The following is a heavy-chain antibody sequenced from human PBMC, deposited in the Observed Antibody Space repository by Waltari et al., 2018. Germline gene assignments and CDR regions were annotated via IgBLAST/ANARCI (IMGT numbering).Heavy chain of an antibody. V-gene: IGHV3-48*01. D-gene: IGHD6-13*01. J-gene: IGHJ4*02. CDR1: GYRFTNYW. CDR2: ISDSSGTI. Sequence: EVQVVQSGPEVKKPGESLEISCKGSGYRFTNYWIGWVRQMPGKGLEWVSYISDSSGTIYYADSVKGRFTISRDNTKNSLYLQMSSLRAEDTAVYYCARGFSSSLGYWGQGTLVTVSS. CDR3: ARGFSSSLGY.